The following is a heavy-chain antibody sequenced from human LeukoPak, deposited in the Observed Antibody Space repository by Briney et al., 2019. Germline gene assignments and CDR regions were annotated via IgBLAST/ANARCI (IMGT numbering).Heavy chain of an antibody. Sequence: GGSLRLSCAASGFTFSTYSMNWVRQAPGKGLEWVSYISSSSSTIYYADSVKGRFTISRDSAKKSLYLQMNSLRAEDTAVYYCARDLDSSRGPYYYGMDVWGQGTTVTVSS. CDR3: ARDLDSSRGPYYYGMDV. CDR2: ISSSSSTI. J-gene: IGHJ6*02. CDR1: GFTFSTYS. D-gene: IGHD6-13*01. V-gene: IGHV3-48*04.